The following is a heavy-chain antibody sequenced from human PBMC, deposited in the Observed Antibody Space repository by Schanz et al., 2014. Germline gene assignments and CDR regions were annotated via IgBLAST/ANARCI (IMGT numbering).Heavy chain of an antibody. CDR1: GFTFSGNA. J-gene: IGHJ4*02. CDR3: ANELDANYFDY. Sequence: QVHLMESGGGVVQPGRSLRLSCAASGFTFSGNAMHWVRQAPGKGLEWVAVVSDDGNKKYYADSVKGRFTISRDNSKNTLYLQMNGLRGEDTAVYYCANELDANYFDYWGQGTLVTVSS. V-gene: IGHV3-30*18. CDR2: VSDDGNKK. D-gene: IGHD1-1*01.